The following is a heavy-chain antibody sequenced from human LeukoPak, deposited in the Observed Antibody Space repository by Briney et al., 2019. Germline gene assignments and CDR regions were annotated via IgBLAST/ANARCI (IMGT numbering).Heavy chain of an antibody. V-gene: IGHV3-30*18. CDR1: GFTFSSYG. J-gene: IGHJ1*01. Sequence: PGRSLRLSCAASGFTFSSYGMHWVRQAPGKGLEWVAVISYDGSNKYYVDSVKGRFTISRDNSKNTLYLQMNSLRAEDTAVYYCAKATYYYDSSNIQHWGQGTLVTVSS. CDR3: AKATYYYDSSNIQH. CDR2: ISYDGSNK. D-gene: IGHD3-22*01.